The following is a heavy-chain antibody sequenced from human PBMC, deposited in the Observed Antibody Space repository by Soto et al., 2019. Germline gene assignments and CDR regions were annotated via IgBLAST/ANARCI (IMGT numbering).Heavy chain of an antibody. Sequence: SETLSLTCTVSGGSISSYYWSWIRQPPGKGLEWIGEINHSGSTNYNPSLKSRVTISVDTSKNQFSLRLSSVTAADTAVYYCARGWGRIFDYWGQGTLVTVSS. D-gene: IGHD7-27*01. CDR1: GGSISSYY. CDR2: INHSGST. V-gene: IGHV4-34*01. J-gene: IGHJ4*02. CDR3: ARGWGRIFDY.